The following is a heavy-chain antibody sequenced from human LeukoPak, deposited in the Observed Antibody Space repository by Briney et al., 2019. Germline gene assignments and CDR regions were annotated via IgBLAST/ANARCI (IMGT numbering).Heavy chain of an antibody. CDR1: GGSISSGDYY. V-gene: IGHV4-30-4*08. CDR2: IYYSGST. CDR3: ASVGTSYSYGSGGSDY. Sequence: PSETLSLTCTVSGGSISSGDYYWSWIRQPPGKGLEWIGYIYYSGSTYYNPSLKSRVTISVDTSKNQFSLKLSSVTAADTAVYYCASVGTSYSYGSGGSDYWGQGTLVTASS. J-gene: IGHJ4*02. D-gene: IGHD3-10*01.